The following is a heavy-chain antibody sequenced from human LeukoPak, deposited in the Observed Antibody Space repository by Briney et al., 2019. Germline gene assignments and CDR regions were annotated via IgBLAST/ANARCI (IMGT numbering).Heavy chain of an antibody. J-gene: IGHJ6*03. CDR2: IYHSGST. CDR1: GGSISSSNW. V-gene: IGHV4-4*02. D-gene: IGHD3-22*01. CDR3: ARSSPYYYDSSGYYLNYYYYYMDV. Sequence: SGTLSLTCAVSGGSISSSNWWSWVRQPPGKGLEWSGEIYHSGSTNYNPSLKSRVTISVDKSKNQFSLKLSSVTAADTAVYYCARSSPYYYDSSGYYLNYYYYYMDVWGKGTTVTVSS.